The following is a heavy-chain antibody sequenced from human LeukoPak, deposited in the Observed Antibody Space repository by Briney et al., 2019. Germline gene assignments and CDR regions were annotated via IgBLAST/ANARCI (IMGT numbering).Heavy chain of an antibody. V-gene: IGHV4-39*01. J-gene: IGHJ5*02. Sequence: PSETLSLTYTVSGASMSVTNYYWGWIRQPPGKGLEWIGSIYYSGTTYYNPSLKSRLTISVDTSKHPSSLALTSVTAAAPAVYYCTRHFWGSGNWFDPWGQGALVTVSS. D-gene: IGHD3-10*01. CDR1: GASMSVTNYY. CDR2: IYYSGTT. CDR3: TRHFWGSGNWFDP.